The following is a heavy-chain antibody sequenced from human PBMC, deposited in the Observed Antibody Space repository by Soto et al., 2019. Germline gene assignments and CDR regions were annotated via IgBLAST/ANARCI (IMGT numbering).Heavy chain of an antibody. J-gene: IGHJ5*02. CDR3: ARDAESITIFGVVISRRSAHYNWFDP. Sequence: QVQLVESGGGLVKPGGSLRLSCAASGFTFSDYYMSWIRQAPGKGLEWVSYISSSGSTIYYADSVKGRFTISRDNAKNSLYLQMNSLRAEDTAVYYCARDAESITIFGVVISRRSAHYNWFDPWGQGTLVTVSS. V-gene: IGHV3-11*01. CDR2: ISSSGSTI. D-gene: IGHD3-3*01. CDR1: GFTFSDYY.